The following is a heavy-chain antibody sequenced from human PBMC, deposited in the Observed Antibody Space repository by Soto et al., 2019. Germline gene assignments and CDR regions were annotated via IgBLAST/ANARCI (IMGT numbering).Heavy chain of an antibody. V-gene: IGHV1-69*01. D-gene: IGHD3-10*01. CDR1: GGTFSSYA. CDR2: IIPMYGPA. J-gene: IGHJ5*02. Sequence: QVPLVQSGAEVKKPGSSVTVSCKASGGTFSSYAIHWVRQAPGQGLEWMGGIIPMYGPAKYAQRFQGRVTITADEPTTTVSMELTSLTSQDTAVYYCARVTSMVRGVIDNWFDPWGHGTLVTVSS. CDR3: ARVTSMVRGVIDNWFDP.